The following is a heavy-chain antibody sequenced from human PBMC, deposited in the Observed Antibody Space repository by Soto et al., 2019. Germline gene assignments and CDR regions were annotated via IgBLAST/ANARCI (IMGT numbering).Heavy chain of an antibody. D-gene: IGHD3-16*02. V-gene: IGHV4-34*01. CDR2: INHSGST. Sequence: SETLSLTCAVYGGSFSCYYWSWIRQPPGKGLEWIGEINHSGSTNYNPSLKSRVTISVDTSKNQFSLKLSSVTAADTAVYYCARGKISDYVWGSYRYHFDYWGQGTVVTVSS. CDR3: ARGKISDYVWGSYRYHFDY. J-gene: IGHJ4*02. CDR1: GGSFSCYY.